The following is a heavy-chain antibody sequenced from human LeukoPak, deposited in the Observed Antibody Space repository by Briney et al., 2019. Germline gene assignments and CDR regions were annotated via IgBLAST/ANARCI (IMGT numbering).Heavy chain of an antibody. V-gene: IGHV1-8*01. J-gene: IGHJ6*03. D-gene: IGHD3-10*01. CDR3: ATHYGSGSPRAYYYYYMDV. Sequence: ASVKVSCKASGYTFTSYGINWVRQATGQGLEWMGWMNPNSGNTGYAQKFQGRVTMTRNTSISTAYMELSSLRSEDTAVYYCATHYGSGSPRAYYYYYMDVWGKGTTVTVSS. CDR2: MNPNSGNT. CDR1: GYTFTSYG.